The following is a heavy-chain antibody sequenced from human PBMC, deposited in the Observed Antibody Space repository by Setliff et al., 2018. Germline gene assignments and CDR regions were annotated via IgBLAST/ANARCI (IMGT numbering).Heavy chain of an antibody. CDR1: GFTFSTYR. J-gene: IGHJ5*01. D-gene: IGHD3-10*01. V-gene: IGHV3-53*01. CDR3: ARDRGGTNPWFDS. Sequence: GGSLRLSCAASGFTFSTYRMHWVRQAPGKGLEWVSVIYNRGHTYYADSVKGRFTISRDSSKNTLYLQMNSLTAEDTAMYYCARDRGGTNPWFDSWGQGTLVTVSS. CDR2: IYNRGHT.